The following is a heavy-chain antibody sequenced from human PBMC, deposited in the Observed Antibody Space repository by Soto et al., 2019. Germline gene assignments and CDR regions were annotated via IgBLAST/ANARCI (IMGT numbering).Heavy chain of an antibody. CDR2: IDWDDDK. D-gene: IGHD3-9*01. V-gene: IGHV2-70*11. Sequence: SGPTLVNPTQTLTLTCTFSGFSLSTSGMCVSWIRQPPGKALEWLARIDWDDDKYYSTSLKTRLTISKDTSKNQVVLTMTNMDPVDTATYYCARMGQYYDILTGYWSRYYFDYWGQ. CDR1: GFSLSTSGMC. CDR3: ARMGQYYDILTGYWSRYYFDY. J-gene: IGHJ4*02.